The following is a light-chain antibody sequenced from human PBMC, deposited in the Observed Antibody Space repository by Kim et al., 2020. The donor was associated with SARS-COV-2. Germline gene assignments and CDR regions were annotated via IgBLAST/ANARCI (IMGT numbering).Light chain of an antibody. CDR1: PGVNTY. Sequence: FLSPGEGAALSCRATPGVNTYLAWYTQKPGQAPRLLIYDASNRATGIPARFSGSGSGTDFTLTISSLEPEDFAIYYCQQRNDWPRTFGQGTKLEI. J-gene: IGKJ2*01. V-gene: IGKV3-11*01. CDR3: QQRNDWPRT. CDR2: DAS.